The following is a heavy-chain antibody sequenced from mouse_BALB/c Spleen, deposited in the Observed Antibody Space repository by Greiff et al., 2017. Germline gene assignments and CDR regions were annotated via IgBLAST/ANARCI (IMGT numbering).Heavy chain of an antibody. Sequence: EVQLQESGAELVKPGASVKLSCTASGFNIKDTYMHWVKQRPEQGLEWIGRIDPANGNTKYDPKFQGKATITADTSSNTAYLQLSSLTSEDTAVYYCASLTGVDYWGQGTTLTVSS. CDR3: ASLTGVDY. D-gene: IGHD4-1*01. V-gene: IGHV14-3*02. J-gene: IGHJ2*01. CDR2: IDPANGNT. CDR1: GFNIKDTY.